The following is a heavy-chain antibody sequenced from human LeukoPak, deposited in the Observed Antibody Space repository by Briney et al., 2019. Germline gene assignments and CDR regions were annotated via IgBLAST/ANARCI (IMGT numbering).Heavy chain of an antibody. V-gene: IGHV1-69*05. CDR1: GGTFSSYA. Sequence: ASVKVSCKASGGTFSSYAISWMRQAPGQGLEWMGGIIPIFGTANYAQKFQGRVTITTDESTSTAYMELSSLRSEDAAVYYCARGGTIFGGNYYFDYWGQGTLVTVSS. CDR2: IIPIFGTA. J-gene: IGHJ4*02. D-gene: IGHD3-3*01. CDR3: ARGGTIFGGNYYFDY.